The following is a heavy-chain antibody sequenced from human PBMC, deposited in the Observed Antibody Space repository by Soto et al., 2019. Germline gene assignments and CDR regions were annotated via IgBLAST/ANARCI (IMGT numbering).Heavy chain of an antibody. V-gene: IGHV4-39*01. D-gene: IGHD2-2*01. J-gene: IGHJ5*02. Sequence: SETLSLTCTVSGGSISSSSYYWGWIRQPPGKGLEWIGSIYYSGSTYYNPSLKSRVTISVDTSKNQFSLKLSSVTAADTAVYYCASLRTYCSSTSCYAGWFDPWGQGTLVTVSS. CDR2: IYYSGST. CDR1: GGSISSSSYY. CDR3: ASLRTYCSSTSCYAGWFDP.